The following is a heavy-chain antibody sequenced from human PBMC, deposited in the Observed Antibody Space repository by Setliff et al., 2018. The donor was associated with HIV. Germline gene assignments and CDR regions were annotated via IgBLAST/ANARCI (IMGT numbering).Heavy chain of an antibody. J-gene: IGHJ3*02. D-gene: IGHD6-13*01. CDR3: ARAPGYKSSWYGAFDI. CDR2: INPNSGGT. Sequence: ASVKVSCKASGDAFTDYYIHWVRQAPGQGLEWMRWINPNSGGTNYAQKFQGRVTMTRDTSISTAFMDLSRLRADDTAVYYCARAPGYKSSWYGAFDIWGQGTMVTVSS. V-gene: IGHV1-2*02. CDR1: GDAFTDYY.